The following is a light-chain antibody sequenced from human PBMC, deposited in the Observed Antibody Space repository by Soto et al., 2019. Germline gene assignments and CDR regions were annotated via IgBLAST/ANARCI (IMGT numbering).Light chain of an antibody. Sequence: EIVMTQSTATLSVSPGERATLSCRASQSVSSKLAWYQQKPGQGPRLLIYGASSRATGIPARFSGSGSGTEFTLTISSLQSEDFAVYYCQHYSTWLWTFGQGTKVEIK. CDR1: QSVSSK. J-gene: IGKJ1*01. CDR3: QHYSTWLWT. CDR2: GAS. V-gene: IGKV3-15*01.